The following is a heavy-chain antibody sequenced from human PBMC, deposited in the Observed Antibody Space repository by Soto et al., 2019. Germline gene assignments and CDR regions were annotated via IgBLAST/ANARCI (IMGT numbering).Heavy chain of an antibody. J-gene: IGHJ6*02. CDR3: ATRAQGSRTTGVARATVGYYSVV. V-gene: IGHV1-24*01. Sequence: ASVNVSCKVSGYTLTELSMHWVLQAPGKGLEWMGGFDPEDGETIYAQKFQGRVTMTEDTSTDTAYMELSSLRSEDTAVYYCATRAQGSRTTGVARATVGYYSVVRGQAT. CDR2: FDPEDGET. CDR1: GYTLTELS. D-gene: IGHD2-15*01.